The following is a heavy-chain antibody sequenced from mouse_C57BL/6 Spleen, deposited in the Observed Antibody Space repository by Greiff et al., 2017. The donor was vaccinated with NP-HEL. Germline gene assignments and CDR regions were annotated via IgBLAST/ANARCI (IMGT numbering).Heavy chain of an antibody. Sequence: QVQLKESGPELVKPGASVKISCKASGYAFSSSWMNWVKQRPGKGLEWIGRIYPGDGDTNYNGKFKGKATLTADKSSSTAYVQLSSLTSEDSAVYFCARSDDYDGFAYWGQGTTLTVSS. CDR2: IYPGDGDT. D-gene: IGHD2-4*01. CDR1: GYAFSSSW. V-gene: IGHV1-82*01. J-gene: IGHJ2*01. CDR3: ARSDDYDGFAY.